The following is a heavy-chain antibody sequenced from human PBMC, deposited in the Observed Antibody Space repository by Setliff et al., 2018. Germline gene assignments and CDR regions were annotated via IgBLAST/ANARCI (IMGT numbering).Heavy chain of an antibody. V-gene: IGHV1-18*01. CDR2: INNYNFNT. Sequence: GASVKVSCKSSGFTFTDYGITWVRQVPGQGLEWMGWINNYNFNTQYAQKFQGRVTVTTDTSTTTAYMELRSLRADDTAVYCCARINFYVSSGYYYAPELWGQGTTVTVS. J-gene: IGHJ4*02. CDR1: GFTFTDYG. CDR3: ARINFYVSSGYYYAPEL. D-gene: IGHD3-22*01.